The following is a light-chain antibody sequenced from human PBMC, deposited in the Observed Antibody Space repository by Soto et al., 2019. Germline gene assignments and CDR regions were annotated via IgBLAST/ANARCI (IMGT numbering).Light chain of an antibody. Sequence: ETVMTQSPATLSASPGERAPVSCRASQSVNTNLAWYQQKPGQAPRLLIYDASTRATGIPASFSGSGSGTEFTLTIRSLQSEDSAVYYCQQYNNWPRTFGQGTKVDIK. V-gene: IGKV3-15*01. CDR2: DAS. J-gene: IGKJ1*01. CDR3: QQYNNWPRT. CDR1: QSVNTN.